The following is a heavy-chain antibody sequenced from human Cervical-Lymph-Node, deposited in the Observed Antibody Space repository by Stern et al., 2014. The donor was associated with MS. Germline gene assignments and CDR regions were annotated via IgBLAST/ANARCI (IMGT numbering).Heavy chain of an antibody. CDR2: ISYDGTHK. J-gene: IGHJ4*02. CDR1: GFSFSDYG. CDR3: AKDLGGNAFDY. D-gene: IGHD4-23*01. Sequence: VQLVESGGGVVQPGTSLRLSCAASGFSFSDYGIPWVRPAPGKALEWVAVISYDGTHKYYGDSVKGRVTISRDNSKNTLYLQMNSLRSDDTAVYYCAKDLGGNAFDYWGQGTLVTVSS. V-gene: IGHV3-30*18.